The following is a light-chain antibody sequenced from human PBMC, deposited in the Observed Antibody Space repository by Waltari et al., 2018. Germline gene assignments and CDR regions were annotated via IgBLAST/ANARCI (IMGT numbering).Light chain of an antibody. V-gene: IGKV3-20*01. CDR2: HAS. CDR1: RSVIKY. J-gene: IGKJ1*01. Sequence: VLTQSPGTLSLSQGERATLSCRASRSVIKYLAWYQQTPGRAPRLLIYHASTRATGIPDRFSGSGSGTDFSLTISRLEPDDFAVYYCQKYDSLPATFGQGTRVEIK. CDR3: QKYDSLPAT.